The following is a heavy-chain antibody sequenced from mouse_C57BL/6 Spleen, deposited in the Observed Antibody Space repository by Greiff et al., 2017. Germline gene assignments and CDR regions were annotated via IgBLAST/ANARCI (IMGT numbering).Heavy chain of an antibody. D-gene: IGHD1-1*01. CDR3: ARPVVADYYAMDD. CDR1: GYTFTSYW. J-gene: IGHJ4*01. V-gene: IGHV1-69*01. Sequence: QVQLQQPGAELVMPGASVKLSCKASGYTFTSYWMHWVKQRPGQGLEWIGEIDPSDSYTNYNQKFKGKSTLTVDKSSSTAYMQLSSLTSEDSAVYYCARPVVADYYAMDDWGKGTSVTVSS. CDR2: IDPSDSYT.